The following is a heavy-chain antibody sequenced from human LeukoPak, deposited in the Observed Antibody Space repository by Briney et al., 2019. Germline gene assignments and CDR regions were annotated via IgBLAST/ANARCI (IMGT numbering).Heavy chain of an antibody. CDR2: IKSKTDGVTP. D-gene: IGHD6-13*01. CDR1: GFTFSNAW. Sequence: GGSLRLSCAASGFTFSNAWMSWVRQAPGKGLEWVVRIKSKTDGVTPDYAAPVKGRFTISRDDSKTTLYLQMNSLKTEDTAVYYCTGVSRSSWYDYWGQGTLVTVSS. V-gene: IGHV3-15*01. J-gene: IGHJ4*02. CDR3: TGVSRSSWYDY.